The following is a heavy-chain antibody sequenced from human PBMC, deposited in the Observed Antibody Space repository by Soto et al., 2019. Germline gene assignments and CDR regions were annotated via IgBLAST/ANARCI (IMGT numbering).Heavy chain of an antibody. CDR2: FDPEDGET. Sequence: ASVKVSCRVSGYTLTELSMHWVRQAPGKGLEWMGGFDPEDGETIYAQKFQGRVTMTEDTSTDTAYMELSSLRSEDTAVYYCATGPCYDSSGYSPNFDYWGQGTLVTVSS. V-gene: IGHV1-24*01. J-gene: IGHJ4*02. D-gene: IGHD3-22*01. CDR3: ATGPCYDSSGYSPNFDY. CDR1: GYTLTELS.